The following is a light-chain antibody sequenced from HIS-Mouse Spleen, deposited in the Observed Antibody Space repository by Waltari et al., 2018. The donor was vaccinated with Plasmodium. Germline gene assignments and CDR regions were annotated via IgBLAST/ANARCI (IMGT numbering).Light chain of an antibody. CDR1: QRVSSN. CDR3: QQRSNWPRT. CDR2: DAS. J-gene: IGKJ2*02. Sequence: EFVLTQSPATLSLSPGDRATFSCRASQRVSSNLAWYQQKPGQAPRLLIYDASNRATGIPARFSGSGAGTDFTLTISSLEPEDFAVYYCQQRSNWPRTFGQGTKLEIK. V-gene: IGKV3-11*01.